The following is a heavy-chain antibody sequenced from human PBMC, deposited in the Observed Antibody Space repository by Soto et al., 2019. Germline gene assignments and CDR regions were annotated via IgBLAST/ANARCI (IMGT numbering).Heavy chain of an antibody. J-gene: IGHJ4*02. CDR1: GGSFSGYY. D-gene: IGHD6-6*01. CDR3: ASGGSSLNFDS. Sequence: SETLSLTCAVYGGSFSGYYWTWIRQPPGTGLEWIGEINHSGSTNYNPSLKSRVTISVDTSKNQFSLKLTSVTAEDTAVYYCASGGSSLNFDSWGQGTLVTVSS. CDR2: INHSGST. V-gene: IGHV4-34*01.